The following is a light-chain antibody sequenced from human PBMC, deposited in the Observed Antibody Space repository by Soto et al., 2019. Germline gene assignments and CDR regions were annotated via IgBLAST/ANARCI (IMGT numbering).Light chain of an antibody. CDR3: QQHSSTPWT. V-gene: IGKV4-1*01. Sequence: DIVMTQSPDSLAVSLGERATINCKSSQSVLYSSNNKNYLAWYQQKPGQPPKLLIYWASTRESGVPDRFSGSGSGTDFTLTISSLQAEDVAVYYCQQHSSTPWTLGQGTKVDIK. CDR1: QSVLYSSNNKNY. CDR2: WAS. J-gene: IGKJ1*01.